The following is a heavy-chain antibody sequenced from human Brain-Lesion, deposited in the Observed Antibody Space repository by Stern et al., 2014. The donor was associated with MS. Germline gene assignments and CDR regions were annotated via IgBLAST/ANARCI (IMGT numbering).Heavy chain of an antibody. CDR2: FDPEDCET. CDR3: ATLAPGAGGNYYRHFDY. V-gene: IGHV1-24*01. CDR1: GDTLTEFS. J-gene: IGHJ4*02. D-gene: IGHD1-26*01. Sequence: VQLVESGAEVKKPGASVKVSCTVSGDTLTEFSMHWVRQAPRQGLEWMGGFDPEDCETIYAQKCQGRVTMTEDTSTDTAYMELSSLRSEDTAVYYCATLAPGAGGNYYRHFDYWGQGTLVTVSS.